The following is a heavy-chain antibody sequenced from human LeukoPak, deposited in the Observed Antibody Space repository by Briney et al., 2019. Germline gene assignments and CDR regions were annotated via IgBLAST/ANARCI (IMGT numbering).Heavy chain of an antibody. Sequence: GGSLRLSCAASGFAFSSFWMTWVRQAPGKGLEWVANIKRDGGEKYFVDSVKGRFTISRDNAKNSLYLQMNSLTAEDTAIYYCARERSFAADYWGQGTLVTVSS. V-gene: IGHV3-7*01. D-gene: IGHD2/OR15-2a*01. CDR3: ARERSFAADY. J-gene: IGHJ4*02. CDR2: IKRDGGEK. CDR1: GFAFSSFW.